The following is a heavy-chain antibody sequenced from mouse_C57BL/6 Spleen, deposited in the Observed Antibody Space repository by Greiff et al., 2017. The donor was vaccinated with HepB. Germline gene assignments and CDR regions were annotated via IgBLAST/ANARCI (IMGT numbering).Heavy chain of an antibody. J-gene: IGHJ3*01. Sequence: VQLQQPGAELVKPGASVKLSCKASGYTFTSYWMKWVKQRPGQGLEWIGEIDPSDSYTNYNQKFKGKATLTVDTSSSTAYMQLSSLTSEDSAVYYCLAWFAYWGQGTLVTVSA. CDR3: LAWFAY. V-gene: IGHV1-50*01. CDR1: GYTFTSYW. CDR2: IDPSDSYT.